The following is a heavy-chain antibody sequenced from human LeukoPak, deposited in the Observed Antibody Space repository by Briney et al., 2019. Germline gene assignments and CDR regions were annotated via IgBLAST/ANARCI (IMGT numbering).Heavy chain of an antibody. CDR2: FYHSGGT. D-gene: IGHD6-13*01. CDR1: GGSISSGNYY. Sequence: SQTLSLTCTVSGGSISSGNYYWSWIRQPPGEGLEWIGYFYHSGGTNYNPSLKSRATISIDTSKNEVSLKLRSVTAADTAVYYCARGASSSWYSLWKFWGQGTLVTVSS. V-gene: IGHV4-61*01. J-gene: IGHJ4*02. CDR3: ARGASSSWYSLWKF.